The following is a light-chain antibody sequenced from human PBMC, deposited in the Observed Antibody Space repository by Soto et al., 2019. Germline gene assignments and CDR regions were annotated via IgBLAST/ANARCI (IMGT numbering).Light chain of an antibody. CDR2: GAS. CDR1: QSVSSN. J-gene: IGKJ5*01. V-gene: IGKV3-15*01. Sequence: LVVAQSPATLSVSPGERATLSCRASQSVSSNLAWYQQKPGQAPRLLIYGASTRATGIPARFSGSGSGIEFTLTISSLQSEDFAVYYCQQYGSSFTFGQGTRLEV. CDR3: QQYGSSFT.